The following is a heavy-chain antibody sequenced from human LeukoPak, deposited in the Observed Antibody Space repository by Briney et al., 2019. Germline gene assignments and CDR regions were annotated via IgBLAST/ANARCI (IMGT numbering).Heavy chain of an antibody. CDR1: GFTFSTYG. Sequence: GGSLRLCCAASGFTFSTYGMTWGRQAPGKGQGLISYFSSSCDSIKYADSVKARFTSSRDNAKNSLYLQMNSLRAEDTAIYYCTKSRISFSGQADHWGQGTLVTVSS. V-gene: IGHV3-48*04. CDR2: FSSSCDSI. D-gene: IGHD5-12*01. CDR3: TKSRISFSGQADH. J-gene: IGHJ4*02.